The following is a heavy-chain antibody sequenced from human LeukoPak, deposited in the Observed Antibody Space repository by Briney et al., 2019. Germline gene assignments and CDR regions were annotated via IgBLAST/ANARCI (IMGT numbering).Heavy chain of an antibody. V-gene: IGHV4-39*01. CDR1: GGSISSSSYY. J-gene: IGHJ4*02. CDR2: IYYSGST. Sequence: SETLSLTCTVSGGSISSSSYYWGWIRQPPGKGLEWIGSIYYSGSTYYNPSLKSRVTISVDTSKDQFSLKLSSVTAADTAVYYCASRYCSGGSCPTDYWGQGPLVTVSS. D-gene: IGHD2-15*01. CDR3: ASRYCSGGSCPTDY.